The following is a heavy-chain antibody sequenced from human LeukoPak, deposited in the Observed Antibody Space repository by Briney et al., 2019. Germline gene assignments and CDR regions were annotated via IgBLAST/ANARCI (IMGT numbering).Heavy chain of an antibody. V-gene: IGHV1-24*01. J-gene: IGHJ4*02. CDR2: FDPEDGET. CDR3: VRAPRDSSTMLDY. CDR1: GYTLTELS. D-gene: IGHD6-13*01. Sequence: GASVKVSCKVSGYTLTELSMHWVRQAPGKGLEWMGGFDPEDGETIYAHKFQGRVTMTRDTSTSTVYMDLSRLTSEDTAVYYCVRAPRDSSTMLDYWGQGTLVTVSS.